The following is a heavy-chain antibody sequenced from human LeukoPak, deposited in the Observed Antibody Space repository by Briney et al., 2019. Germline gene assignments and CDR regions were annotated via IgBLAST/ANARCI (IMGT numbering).Heavy chain of an antibody. Sequence: GGSLRLSCAASGFTFSSNAMSWVRQVPGKGLEWVSEISGSGYSAYYADSVKGRFTISRDNSKNTVYLQMNSLRVEDTALYYCVRSLDYWGQGTLVTVSS. J-gene: IGHJ4*02. CDR1: GFTFSSNA. CDR3: VRSLDY. V-gene: IGHV3-23*01. CDR2: ISGSGYSA.